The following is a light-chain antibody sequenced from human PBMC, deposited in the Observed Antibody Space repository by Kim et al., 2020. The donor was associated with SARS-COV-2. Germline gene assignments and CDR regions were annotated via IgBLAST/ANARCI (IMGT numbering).Light chain of an antibody. CDR3: SAYTSSSTV. CDR2: DVS. Sequence: QCITTSSGGTINNVGGYVYGSWYQQQPGQAPILMIYDVSNRPSGVSNRFSGSKSGNTASLTISGLQAEDEADYSCSAYTSSSTVFGTGTKVTVL. V-gene: IGLV2-14*03. CDR1: INNVGGYVY. J-gene: IGLJ1*01.